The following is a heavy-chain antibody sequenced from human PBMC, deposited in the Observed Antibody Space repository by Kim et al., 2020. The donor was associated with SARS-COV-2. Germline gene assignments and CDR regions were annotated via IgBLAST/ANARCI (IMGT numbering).Heavy chain of an antibody. Sequence: SVKVSCKASGGTFSSYAISWVRQAPGQGLEWMGRIIPILGIANYVQKFQGRVTITADKSTSTAYMELSSLRSEDTAVYYCALGVGDLQLLPGWFDPWGQGTLVTVSS. CDR1: GGTFSSYA. V-gene: IGHV1-69*04. J-gene: IGHJ5*02. CDR2: IIPILGIA. D-gene: IGHD2-2*01. CDR3: ALGVGDLQLLPGWFDP.